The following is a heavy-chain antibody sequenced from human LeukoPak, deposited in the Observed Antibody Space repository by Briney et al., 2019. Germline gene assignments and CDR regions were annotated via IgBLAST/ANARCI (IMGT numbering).Heavy chain of an antibody. CDR1: GFTFSSYG. V-gene: IGHV3-30*18. J-gene: IGHJ4*02. Sequence: GGSLRLSCAASGFTFSSYGMHWVRQAPGKGLEWVAVISYDGSNKYYADSAKGRFTISRDNSKNTLYLQMNSLRAEDTAVYYCAKDLDYFDYWGQGTLVTVSS. CDR2: ISYDGSNK. CDR3: AKDLDYFDY.